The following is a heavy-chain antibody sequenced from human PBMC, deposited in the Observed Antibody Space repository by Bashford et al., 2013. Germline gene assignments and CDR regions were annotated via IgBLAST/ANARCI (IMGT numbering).Heavy chain of an antibody. D-gene: IGHD3-22*01. J-gene: IGHJ6*02. CDR3: ARSMIGVLDV. V-gene: IGHV3-30*03. CDR2: ISYDGSNK. Sequence: VRQAPGKGLEWVAVISYDGSNKYYADSVKGRFTISRDNSKNTLYLQMNSLRAEDTAVYFCARSMIGVLDVWGQGTTVTVSS.